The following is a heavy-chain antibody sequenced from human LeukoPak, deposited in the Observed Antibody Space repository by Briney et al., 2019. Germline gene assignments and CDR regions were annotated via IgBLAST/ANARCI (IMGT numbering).Heavy chain of an antibody. V-gene: IGHV3-74*01. CDR1: GFTFSAYW. Sequence: GGSLRLSCAASGFTFSAYWMHWVRQAPRKGLVWVSRIRGDGSMTNYADSVKGRFTISRDNAKNTLYLQMNSLRLEDTAVYYCARENLAAAADYWGQGTVVTASS. J-gene: IGHJ4*02. CDR3: ARENLAAAADY. CDR2: IRGDGSMT. D-gene: IGHD6-25*01.